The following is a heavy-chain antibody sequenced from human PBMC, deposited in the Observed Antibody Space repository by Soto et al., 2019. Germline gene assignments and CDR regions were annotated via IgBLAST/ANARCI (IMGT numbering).Heavy chain of an antibody. CDR1: GYTFTSYA. V-gene: IGHV1-3*01. CDR3: AKSATVPAAIAY. CDR2: INAGNGNT. Sequence: QVQLAQSGAEVKKPGASVKVSCKASGYTFTSYAMHWVRQAPGQRLEWMGWINAGNGNTKYSQKFQGRVTITRDTSASTAYMELSTLRSEDTAVYYCAKSATVPAAIAYWGQGTLVTVSS. J-gene: IGHJ4*02. D-gene: IGHD2-2*02.